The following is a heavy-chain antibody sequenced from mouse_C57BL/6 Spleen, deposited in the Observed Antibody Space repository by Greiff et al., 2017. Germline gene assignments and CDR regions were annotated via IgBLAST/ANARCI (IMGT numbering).Heavy chain of an antibody. CDR1: GFSLTSYG. CDR2: IWSDGST. V-gene: IGHV2-6-1*01. Sequence: VQLQQSGPGLVAPSQSLSITCNVSGFSLTSYGVHWVRQPPGKGLEWLVVIWSDGSTTYNSALKSRLSISKDNSKSQVFLNMNSHQTDATAMYYCARQNVCDWYFDVWGTGTTVTVSS. J-gene: IGHJ1*03. CDR3: ARQNVCDWYFDV.